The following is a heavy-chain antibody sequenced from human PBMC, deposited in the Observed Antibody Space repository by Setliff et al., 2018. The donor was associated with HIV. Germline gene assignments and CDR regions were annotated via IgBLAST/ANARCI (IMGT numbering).Heavy chain of an antibody. V-gene: IGHV1-18*01. Sequence: GASVKVSCKASGYSFISYGISWVRQAPGQGLEWMGVINPSRGSASYPQNFQGRVTMTTDTSTSTAYMELRSLRSDDTAVYYCAKDGISGGSYPPYYFDYWGHGTLVTVSS. D-gene: IGHD2-15*01. CDR2: INPSRGSA. J-gene: IGHJ4*01. CDR3: AKDGISGGSYPPYYFDY. CDR1: GYSFISYG.